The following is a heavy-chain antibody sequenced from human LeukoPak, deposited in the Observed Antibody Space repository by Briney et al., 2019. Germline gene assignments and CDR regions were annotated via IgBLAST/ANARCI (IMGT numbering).Heavy chain of an antibody. Sequence: PGGSLRLSCAASGFTFSSYAMHWVRQAPGKGLEWVAVISYDGSNKYYADSVKGRFTISRDNSKNTLYLQMNSLRAEDTAVYYCARAPLRYQNYYDSSGLLDYWGQGTLVTVSS. CDR3: ARAPLRYQNYYDSSGLLDY. CDR2: ISYDGSNK. V-gene: IGHV3-30-3*01. J-gene: IGHJ4*02. CDR1: GFTFSSYA. D-gene: IGHD3-22*01.